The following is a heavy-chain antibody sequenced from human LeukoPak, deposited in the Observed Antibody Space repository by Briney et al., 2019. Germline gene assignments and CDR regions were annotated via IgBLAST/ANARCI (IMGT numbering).Heavy chain of an antibody. D-gene: IGHD3-22*01. CDR1: GFTFSIYW. J-gene: IGHJ1*01. CDR2: IKSDGST. Sequence: GGSLRLSCAASGFTFSIYWMHWVRQAPGKGLVWVSRIKSDGSTNYADSVKGRFTISRDNAKNTVSLQMNSLRPEDTDVYYCTRAPSEIGGYYPEYFRHWGQGTLVTVSS. CDR3: TRAPSEIGGYYPEYFRH. V-gene: IGHV3-74*01.